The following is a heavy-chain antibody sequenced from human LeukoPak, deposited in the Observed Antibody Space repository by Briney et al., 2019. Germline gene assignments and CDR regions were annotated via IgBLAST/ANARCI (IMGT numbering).Heavy chain of an antibody. CDR2: IRYDKSNE. CDR3: AKDGSYRSSISCYFDS. D-gene: IGHD2-2*01. J-gene: IGHJ4*02. V-gene: IGHV3-30*02. Sequence: PGGSLRLSCAASGFSFSSYGMHWVRQAPGKGLEWVAFIRYDKSNEYYADSVRGRFTISRDNSKNTLYLQMNSLRAEDTAVYYCAKDGSYRSSISCYFDSWGQGTLVTVSS. CDR1: GFSFSSYG.